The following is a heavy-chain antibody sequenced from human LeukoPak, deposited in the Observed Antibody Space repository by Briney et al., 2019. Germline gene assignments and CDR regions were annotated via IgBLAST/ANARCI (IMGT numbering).Heavy chain of an antibody. CDR1: GFTFSSYA. D-gene: IGHD3-22*01. V-gene: IGHV3-23*01. Sequence: GGSLRLSCAASGFTFSSYAMSWVRQAPGKGLEWVSAISGSGGSTYYADSVKGRFTISRDNSKNTLYLQMNSLRAEDTALYYCAKDGKRITMIGVVRRGHYLDYWGQGTLVTVSS. CDR3: AKDGKRITMIGVVRRGHYLDY. J-gene: IGHJ4*02. CDR2: ISGSGGST.